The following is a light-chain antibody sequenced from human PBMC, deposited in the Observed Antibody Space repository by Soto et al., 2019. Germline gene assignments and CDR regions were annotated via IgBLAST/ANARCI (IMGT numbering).Light chain of an antibody. J-gene: IGLJ2*01. Sequence: QSALTQPASVSGSPGQSVTISCTGTSSDVGGYNYVSWYQQHPGKAPKLMIYDVSNRPSGVSNRFSGSKSGNTASLTISGLRAEDEADYYYCSSTSSSTLDRVFGGGTKLTVL. CDR2: DVS. V-gene: IGLV2-14*01. CDR1: SSDVGGYNY. CDR3: CSSTSSSTLDRV.